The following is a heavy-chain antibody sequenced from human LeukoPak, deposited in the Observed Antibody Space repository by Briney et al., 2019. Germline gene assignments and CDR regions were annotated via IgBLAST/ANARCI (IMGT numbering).Heavy chain of an antibody. CDR3: ASSPMIVVVINGYYFDY. J-gene: IGHJ4*02. CDR2: IYTSGST. Sequence: SETLSLTCTVSGGSISGGSYYWSWIRQPARKGLEWIGRIYTSGSTNYNPSLKSRVTISVDTSKNQFSLKLGSVTAADTAVYYCASSPMIVVVINGYYFDYWGQGTLVTVSS. V-gene: IGHV4-61*02. CDR1: GGSISGGSYY. D-gene: IGHD3-22*01.